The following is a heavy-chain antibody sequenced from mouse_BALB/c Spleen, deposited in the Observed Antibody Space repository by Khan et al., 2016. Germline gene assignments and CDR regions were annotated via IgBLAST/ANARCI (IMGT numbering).Heavy chain of an antibody. V-gene: IGHV9-3-1*01. CDR3: ARYRYYDGSSRYFDV. Sequence: QIQLVQSGPELKRPGKTVKISCKASGYTFTNYGINWVKQAPGKGLKWMGWINTYSGESTYADDFKGRFAFSLETSANTAYLQVNQLKNEDTATYSCARYRYYDGSSRYFDVWGAGTTVTVSS. D-gene: IGHD1-1*01. J-gene: IGHJ1*01. CDR2: INTYSGES. CDR1: GYTFTNYG.